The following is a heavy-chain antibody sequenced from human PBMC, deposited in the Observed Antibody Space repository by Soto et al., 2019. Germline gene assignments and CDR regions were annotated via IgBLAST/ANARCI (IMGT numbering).Heavy chain of an antibody. CDR3: ARGGEGYCSSTSCYGYYYYYYGMDV. CDR2: IYYSGST. CDR1: GGSISSGDYY. J-gene: IGHJ6*02. D-gene: IGHD2-2*01. Sequence: SETLSLTCTVSGGSISSGDYYWSWIRQPPGKGLEWIGYIYYSGSTYYNPSLKSRVTISVDTSKNQFSLKLSSVTAAGTAVYYCARGGEGYCSSTSCYGYYYYYYGMDVWGQGTTVTVS. V-gene: IGHV4-30-4*01.